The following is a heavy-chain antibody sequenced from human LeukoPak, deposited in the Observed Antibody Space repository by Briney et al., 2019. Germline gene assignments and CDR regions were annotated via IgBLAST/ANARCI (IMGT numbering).Heavy chain of an antibody. V-gene: IGHV3-23*01. Sequence: TGGSLRLSCAASGFTFTIYGMSWVRQAPGKGLEWVSSISENGDTYYADSVKGRFTISRDNSKNTLSLQMNSLRAEDTAVYYCAKGPYLYDTRGRFTDDYWGKGTLVTVSP. CDR3: AKGPYLYDTRGRFTDDY. J-gene: IGHJ4*02. CDR1: GFTFTIYG. D-gene: IGHD3-22*01. CDR2: ISENGDT.